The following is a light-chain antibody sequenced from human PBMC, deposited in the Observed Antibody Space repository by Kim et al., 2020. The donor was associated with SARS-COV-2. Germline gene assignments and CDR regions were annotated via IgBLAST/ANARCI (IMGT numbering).Light chain of an antibody. J-gene: IGKJ2*01. V-gene: IGKV1-5*03. CDR3: QQYNSYPFT. CDR2: KAS. CDR1: QSISSW. Sequence: DIQMTQSPSTLSASVGDRVTITCRASQSISSWLAWYQQKPGKAPKVLVYKASSLERGVPSRFSGSGSGTEITLTISSLQPDDFATYDCQQYNSYPFTFGQGTKLEI.